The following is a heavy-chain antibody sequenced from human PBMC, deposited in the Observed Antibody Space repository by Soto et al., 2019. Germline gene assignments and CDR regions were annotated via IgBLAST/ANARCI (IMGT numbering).Heavy chain of an antibody. CDR1: GGSFSGYY. V-gene: IGHV4-34*01. J-gene: IGHJ6*02. CDR3: ARGPPDCYYDRHV. CDR2: INHSGST. Sequence: SETLSLTCAVYGGSFSGYYWSWIRQPPGKGLEWIGEINHSGSTNYNPSLKSRGTISVDTSKNQFSLKLGSVTAADTAVYYCARGPPDCYYDRHVGGEGPTVTVP.